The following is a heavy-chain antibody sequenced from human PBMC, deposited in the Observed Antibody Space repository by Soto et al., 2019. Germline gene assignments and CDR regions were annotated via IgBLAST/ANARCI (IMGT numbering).Heavy chain of an antibody. Sequence: QAQLVQSGPEVRKPGSSVKVSCKDSGGLFSSFAISWVRQAPGQGLEWLGGIIPVFGTTNYAEKFQDRVTITVDESTNTAYMELTSLTSEDTAIYYCARGGGPYVWFNEFWGQGTLVTVSS. CDR2: IIPVFGTT. CDR3: ARGGGPYVWFNEF. V-gene: IGHV1-69*01. J-gene: IGHJ4*02. CDR1: GGLFSSFA. D-gene: IGHD3-16*01.